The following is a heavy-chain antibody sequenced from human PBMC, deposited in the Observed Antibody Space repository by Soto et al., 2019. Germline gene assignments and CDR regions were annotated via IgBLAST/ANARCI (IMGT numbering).Heavy chain of an antibody. J-gene: IGHJ2*01. CDR1: GFTFSSYS. V-gene: IGHV3-48*01. CDR2: ISSSSSTI. D-gene: IGHD3-22*01. Sequence: PGGSLRLSCAASGFTFSSYSMNWVRQAPGKGLEWVSYISSSSSTIYYADSVKGRFTISRDNAKNSLYLQMNSLRAEDTVVYYCARPALTFTMIVVAPLDLWGRGTLVTVSS. CDR3: ARPALTFTMIVVAPLDL.